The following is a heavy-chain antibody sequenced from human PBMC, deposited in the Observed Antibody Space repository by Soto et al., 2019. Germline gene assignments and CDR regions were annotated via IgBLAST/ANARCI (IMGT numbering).Heavy chain of an antibody. Sequence: GGSLRLSCAASGFTFSSYAMSWVRQAPGKGLEWVSAISGSGGSTYYADSVKGRFTISRDNSKNTLYLQMNSLRAEDTAVYYCAKDTSLDQYGSSSSFGLFDYWGQGTLVTVSS. D-gene: IGHD6-6*01. CDR2: ISGSGGST. CDR3: AKDTSLDQYGSSSSFGLFDY. V-gene: IGHV3-23*01. CDR1: GFTFSSYA. J-gene: IGHJ4*02.